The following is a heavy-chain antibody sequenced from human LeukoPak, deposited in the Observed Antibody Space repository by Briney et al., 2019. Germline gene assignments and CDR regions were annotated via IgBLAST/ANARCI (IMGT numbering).Heavy chain of an antibody. CDR2: IYYSGST. D-gene: IGHD2-15*01. CDR3: ARSGRGYYFDY. Sequence: SETLSLTCTVSGGSISSYYWSWIQQPPGKALEWIGYIYYSGSTNYNPSLKSRVTISVDTSKNQFSLKLSSVTAADTAVYYCARSGRGYYFDYWGQGTLVTVSS. CDR1: GGSISSYY. J-gene: IGHJ4*02. V-gene: IGHV4-59*08.